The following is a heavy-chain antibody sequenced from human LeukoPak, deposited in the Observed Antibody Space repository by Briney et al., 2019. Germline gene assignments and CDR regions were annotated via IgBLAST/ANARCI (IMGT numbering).Heavy chain of an antibody. CDR1: RFIFSNNT. CDR3: ARDYYGGNSVDY. CDR2: ISSSSTYK. J-gene: IGHJ4*02. Sequence: PGGSLRLSCAASRFIFSNNTMNWVRQAPGKGLEWVSSISSSSTYKYYADSVKGRFTISRDNARNSLYLQMNSLRVEDTAVYYRARDYYGGNSVDYWGQGTLVTVSS. D-gene: IGHD4-23*01. V-gene: IGHV3-21*01.